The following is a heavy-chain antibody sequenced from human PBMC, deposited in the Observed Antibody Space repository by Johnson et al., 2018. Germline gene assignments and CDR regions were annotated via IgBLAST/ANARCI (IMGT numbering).Heavy chain of an antibody. CDR3: ARGNGHAFDM. CDR1: GFTLSSYW. V-gene: IGHV3-74*02. J-gene: IGHJ3*02. Sequence: EVQLVESGGGPVQPGGSLRLSCSASGFTLSSYWMDWVRQDPGKGLVWVSGINRDGSTTSYADSVKGRFTISRDNAENTLFLQMNSLRADDTAVYYCARGNGHAFDMWGQGTLVTVSS. D-gene: IGHD4-17*01. CDR2: INRDGSTT.